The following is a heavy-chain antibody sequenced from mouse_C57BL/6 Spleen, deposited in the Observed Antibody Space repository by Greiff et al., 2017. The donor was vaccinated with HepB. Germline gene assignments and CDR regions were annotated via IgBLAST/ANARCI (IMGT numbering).Heavy chain of an antibody. CDR2: IYPGDGDT. CDR3: ARHGSSYEDDY. CDR1: GYAFSSYW. V-gene: IGHV1-80*01. Sequence: VQLQQSGAELVKPGASVKISCKASGYAFSSYWMNWVKQRPGKGLAWIGQIYPGDGDTNYNGKFKGKATLTADKSSSTAYMQLSSLTSEDSAVYFCARHGSSYEDDYWGQGTTLTVSS. D-gene: IGHD1-1*01. J-gene: IGHJ2*01.